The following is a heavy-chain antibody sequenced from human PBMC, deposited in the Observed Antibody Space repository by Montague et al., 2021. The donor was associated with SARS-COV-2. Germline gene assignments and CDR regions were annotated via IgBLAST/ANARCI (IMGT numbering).Heavy chain of an antibody. Sequence: SETLSLTCTVSGGSISNYYWTWIRQPAGKGLEWIGRLYTSGSTTYNPSLKSRVTMSVDTSKNQFSLNVTSVTAADTAIYYCARESRHSSGWRYYYVMDVWGQGTTVTVS. V-gene: IGHV4-4*07. CDR3: ARESRHSSGWRYYYVMDV. CDR2: LYTSGST. J-gene: IGHJ6*02. D-gene: IGHD6-19*01. CDR1: GGSISNYY.